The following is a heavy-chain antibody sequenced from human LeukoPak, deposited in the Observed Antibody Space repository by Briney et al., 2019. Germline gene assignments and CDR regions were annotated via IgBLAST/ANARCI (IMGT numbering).Heavy chain of an antibody. J-gene: IGHJ3*02. Sequence: PGGSLRLSRAASGFTFDDYAMHWVRQAPGKGLEWVSGISWNSGSIGYADSVKGRFTISRDNAKNSLYLQMNSLRAEDTALYYCSSSGWYSAFDIWGQGTMVTVSS. V-gene: IGHV3-9*01. CDR1: GFTFDDYA. D-gene: IGHD6-19*01. CDR2: ISWNSGSI. CDR3: SSSGWYSAFDI.